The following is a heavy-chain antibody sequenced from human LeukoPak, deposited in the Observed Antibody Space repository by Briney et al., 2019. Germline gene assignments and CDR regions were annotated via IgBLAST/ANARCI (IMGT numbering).Heavy chain of an antibody. J-gene: IGHJ4*02. CDR3: ARMGAIAGASANVDF. CDR2: IYYTGT. CDR1: GGSTSNYY. V-gene: IGHV4-59*01. Sequence: PSETLSLTCTVSGGSTSNYYWSWIRQSPGKGLEWIGYIYYTGTSYNPSLKSRVTISADTSKNQFSLKLNSVTTADTAVYYCARMGAIAGASANVDFWGQGTLVTVSS. D-gene: IGHD4/OR15-4a*01.